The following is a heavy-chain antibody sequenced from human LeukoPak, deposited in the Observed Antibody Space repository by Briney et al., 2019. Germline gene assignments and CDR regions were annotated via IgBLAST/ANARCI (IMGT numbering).Heavy chain of an antibody. V-gene: IGHV3-30*18. D-gene: IGHD3-9*01. CDR1: GFTFSDYG. Sequence: GGSLRLSCAASGFTFSDYGMHWVRQAPGKGLEWVALISYDGSHKDYTDSVKGRFIISRDNSKNTLYLQMNSLRAEDTAVYYCAKDQNIYDILTGLFDYWGQGTLVTVSS. J-gene: IGHJ4*02. CDR2: ISYDGSHK. CDR3: AKDQNIYDILTGLFDY.